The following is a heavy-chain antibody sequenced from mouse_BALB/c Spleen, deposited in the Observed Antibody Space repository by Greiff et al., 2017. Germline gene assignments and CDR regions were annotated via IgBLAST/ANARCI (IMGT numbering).Heavy chain of an antibody. V-gene: IGHV5-12-1*01. J-gene: IGHJ2*01. CDR3: ARPFYYYGSSFFDY. Sequence: EVKLMESGGGLVKPGGSLKLSCAASGFAFSSYDMSWVRQTPEKRLEWVAYISSGGGSTYYPDTVKGRFTISRDNAKNTLYLQMSSLKSEDTAMYYCARPFYYYGSSFFDYWGQGTTLTVSS. D-gene: IGHD1-1*01. CDR1: GFAFSSYD. CDR2: ISSGGGST.